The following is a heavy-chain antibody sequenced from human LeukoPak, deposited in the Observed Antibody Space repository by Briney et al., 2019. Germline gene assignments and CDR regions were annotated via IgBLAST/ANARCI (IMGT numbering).Heavy chain of an antibody. D-gene: IGHD1-1*01. CDR3: ARWFNSLDI. CDR1: GFTFSSYA. J-gene: IGHJ6*02. CDR2: ISMNGGTT. V-gene: IGHV3-64*01. Sequence: GGSLRLSCAASGFTFSSYAMHWVRQAPGKGLEYVSGISMNGGTTYYASSVKGRFTISRDNSKNTLYLQMGSLRTEDMAVYHCARWFNSLDIWGQGTTVTVSS.